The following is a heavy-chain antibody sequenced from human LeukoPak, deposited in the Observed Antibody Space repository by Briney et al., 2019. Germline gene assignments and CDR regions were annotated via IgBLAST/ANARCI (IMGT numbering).Heavy chain of an antibody. J-gene: IGHJ6*04. Sequence: PSETLSLTCAVYGGSFSGYYWSWIRQPPGKGLEWIGEINHSGSTNYNPSLKSRVTISVDTSRNQFSLKLSSVTAADTAVYYCARGPDPYYGGMDVWGKGTTVTVSS. CDR3: ARGPDPYYGGMDV. CDR1: GGSFSGYY. V-gene: IGHV4-34*01. D-gene: IGHD1-14*01. CDR2: INHSGST.